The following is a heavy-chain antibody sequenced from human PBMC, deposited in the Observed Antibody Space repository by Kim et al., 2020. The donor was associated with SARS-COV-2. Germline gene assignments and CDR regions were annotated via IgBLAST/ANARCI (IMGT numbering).Heavy chain of an antibody. CDR1: GFTFSSYG. CDR2: IWYDGSNK. Sequence: GGSLRLSCAASGFTFSSYGMHWVRQAPGKGLEWVAVIWYDGSNKYYADSVKGRFTISRDNSKNTLYLQMNSLRAEDTAVYYCARGKGDYCGDKDRFDPWGQGTLVTVSS. J-gene: IGHJ5*02. V-gene: IGHV3-33*01. CDR3: ARGKGDYCGDKDRFDP. D-gene: IGHD2-21*02.